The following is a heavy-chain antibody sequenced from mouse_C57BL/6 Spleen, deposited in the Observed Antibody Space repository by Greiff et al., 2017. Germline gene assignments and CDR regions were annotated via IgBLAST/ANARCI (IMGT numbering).Heavy chain of an antibody. D-gene: IGHD2-3*01. CDR1: GYTFTSYW. CDR2: IYPGSGST. Sequence: VQLQQSGAELVKPGASVKLSCKASGYTFTSYWITWVKQRPGQGLEWIGEIYPGSGSTNYNEKVKGKATLTGDKSSSTAYMQLSSLTSEDSAVYVCAECGYYYDFGDWGKGTTVTVSA. J-gene: IGHJ1*03. V-gene: IGHV1-55*01. CDR3: AECGYYYDFGD.